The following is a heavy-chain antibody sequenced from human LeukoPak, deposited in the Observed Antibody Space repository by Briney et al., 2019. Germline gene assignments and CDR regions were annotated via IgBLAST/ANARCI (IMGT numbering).Heavy chain of an antibody. CDR3: ARDTAGIGVDY. Sequence: GGSLRLSCEASGFTLSSYWMHWVRQAPGKGLVWVSRINSDGSTTNYADSVEGRFTISRDNAKNTLYLQMNGLRAEDTAVYHCARDTAGIGVDYWGQGTLVTVSS. CDR2: INSDGSTT. V-gene: IGHV3-74*01. CDR1: GFTLSSYW. J-gene: IGHJ4*02. D-gene: IGHD3-16*01.